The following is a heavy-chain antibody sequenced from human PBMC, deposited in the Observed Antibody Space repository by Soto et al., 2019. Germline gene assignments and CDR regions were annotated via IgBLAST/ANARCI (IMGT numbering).Heavy chain of an antibody. CDR3: ARVGGGFGELLLNSYDAFDL. V-gene: IGHV3-30*04. D-gene: IGHD3-10*01. CDR1: GFSFSTYA. J-gene: IGHJ3*01. Sequence: QEQLVESGGGVVQPGTSLRLSCTASGFSFSTYAMYWVRQAPGKGLEWVAIISYDGSNAQYADSVKGRFTVARDNSKNTLYLQMHSLTAEDRAVYSGARVGGGFGELLLNSYDAFDLWGQGKLVTVSS. CDR2: ISYDGSNA.